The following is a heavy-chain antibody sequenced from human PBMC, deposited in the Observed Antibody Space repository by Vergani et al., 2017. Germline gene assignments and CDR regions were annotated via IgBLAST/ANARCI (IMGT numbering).Heavy chain of an antibody. CDR3: AKDLGDYGDYVSY. J-gene: IGHJ4*02. Sequence: QVQLVESGGGLVKPGGSLRLSCAASGFTFSDYYMSWIRQAPGKGLEWVSYISSSSSYTNYADSVKGRFTISRDNSKNTLYLQMNSLRAEDTAVYYCAKDLGDYGDYVSYWGQGTLVTVSS. CDR1: GFTFSDYY. CDR2: ISSSSSYT. D-gene: IGHD4-17*01. V-gene: IGHV3-11*05.